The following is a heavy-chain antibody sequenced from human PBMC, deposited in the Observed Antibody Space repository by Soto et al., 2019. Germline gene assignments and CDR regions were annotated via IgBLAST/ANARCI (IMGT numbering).Heavy chain of an antibody. V-gene: IGHV4-31*03. CDR1: GSSISSGGYY. CDR3: ARVSRITMVRGVPYYGMDV. CDR2: IYYSGST. Sequence: QVQLQESGPGLVKPSQTLSLTCTVSGSSISSGGYYWSGIRQHPGKGLEWIGHIYYSGSTYYNPSLKSRVTISVDTSKNQFSLKLSSVTAADTAVYYCARVSRITMVRGVPYYGMDVWGQGTTVTVSS. J-gene: IGHJ6*02. D-gene: IGHD3-10*01.